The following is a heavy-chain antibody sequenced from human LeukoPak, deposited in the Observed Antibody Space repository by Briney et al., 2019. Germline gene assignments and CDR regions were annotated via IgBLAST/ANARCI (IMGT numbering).Heavy chain of an antibody. CDR1: GFTFSSYG. Sequence: GGSLRLSCAASGFTFSSYGMHWVRQAPGMGLEWVAVISYDGSNKYYADSVKGRFTISRDNSKNTLYLQMNSLRAEDTAVYYCAKTPLDYYYGMDVWGKGTTVTVSS. CDR2: ISYDGSNK. CDR3: AKTPLDYYYGMDV. J-gene: IGHJ6*04. V-gene: IGHV3-30*18.